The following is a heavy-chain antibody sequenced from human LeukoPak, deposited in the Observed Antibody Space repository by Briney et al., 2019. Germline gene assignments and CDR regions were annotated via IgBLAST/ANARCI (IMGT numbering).Heavy chain of an antibody. CDR1: GFTFSSYG. CDR3: ARDGYSSSWYEPYYYYYYMDV. V-gene: IGHV4-39*07. CDR2: IYYSGST. J-gene: IGHJ6*03. Sequence: GSLRLSCAASGFTFSSYGMSWIRQPPGKGLEWIGSIYYSGSTYYNPSLKSRVTISVDTSKNQFSLKLSSVTAADTAVYYCARDGYSSSWYEPYYYYYYMDVWGKGTTVTVSS. D-gene: IGHD6-13*01.